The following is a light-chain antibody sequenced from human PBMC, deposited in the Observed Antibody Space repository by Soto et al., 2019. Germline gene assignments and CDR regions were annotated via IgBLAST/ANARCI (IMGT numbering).Light chain of an antibody. CDR3: QSYDTSLSGSV. CDR2: GNI. J-gene: IGLJ2*01. CDR1: TSNIGASYD. V-gene: IGLV1-40*01. Sequence: QSVLTQPPSVSGAPGQRVTISCTGSTSNIGASYDVHWYQRLPGTAPKLLIFGNINRPSGVPDRFSGSTSGTSASLAITGLQAEDEADYYCQSYDTSLSGSVFGGGPKLTVL.